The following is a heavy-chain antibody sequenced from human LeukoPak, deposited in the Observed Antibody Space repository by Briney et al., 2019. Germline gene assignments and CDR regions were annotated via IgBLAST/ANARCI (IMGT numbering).Heavy chain of an antibody. V-gene: IGHV3-7*05. D-gene: IGHD3-22*01. CDR3: ARITHYYESGGHYSSCFDY. CDR2: IKPDGSEK. Sequence: GGSQTLFCAVSGYTVSDSWMTWVRQAPGKGLEWVANIKPDGSEKYYVDSVKGRFTISRDNAKSSLYLQMNSLRAEDTAVYYCARITHYYESGGHYSSCFDYRGQGTLATVSS. J-gene: IGHJ4*02. CDR1: GYTVSDSW.